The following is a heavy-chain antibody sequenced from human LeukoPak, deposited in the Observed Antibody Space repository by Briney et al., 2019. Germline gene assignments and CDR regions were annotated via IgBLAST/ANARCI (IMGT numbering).Heavy chain of an antibody. J-gene: IGHJ4*02. D-gene: IGHD6-19*01. CDR1: GFTFSSYA. CDR3: ARDQRSSGWFYFDY. Sequence: PGGSLRLSCAASGFTFSSYAMSWVRQAPGKGLEWVSGINWNGGSAGYADSVKGRFTISRDNAKNSLYLQMNSLRAEDTALYYCARDQRSSGWFYFDYWGQGTLVTVSS. CDR2: INWNGGSA. V-gene: IGHV3-20*04.